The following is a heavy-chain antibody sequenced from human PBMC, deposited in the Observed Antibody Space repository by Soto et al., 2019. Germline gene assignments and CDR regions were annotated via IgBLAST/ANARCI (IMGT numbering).Heavy chain of an antibody. D-gene: IGHD6-19*01. V-gene: IGHV3-33*01. Sequence: GVSLRLSCAASGFTFSSYGMHWVRQAPGKGLEWVAVIWYDGSNKYYADSVKGRFTISRDNSKNTLYLQMNSLRAEDTAVYYCARAGGAVAGPFDYWGQGTLVTVSS. J-gene: IGHJ4*02. CDR2: IWYDGSNK. CDR3: ARAGGAVAGPFDY. CDR1: GFTFSSYG.